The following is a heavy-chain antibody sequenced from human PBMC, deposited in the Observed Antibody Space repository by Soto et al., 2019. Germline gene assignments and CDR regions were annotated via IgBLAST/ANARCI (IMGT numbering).Heavy chain of an antibody. D-gene: IGHD2-8*02. V-gene: IGHV4-34*01. CDR3: ARDKITGLFDY. Sequence: ASGTPFLTCAVFGGSFSGYYLTWVRQPPGTGLEWIGEINHSGSTNYNPSLKSRVTISVDTSKNQFSLKLTSVTAADTAVYYCARDKITGLFDYWGQGTLVTVSS. CDR2: INHSGST. J-gene: IGHJ4*02. CDR1: GGSFSGYY.